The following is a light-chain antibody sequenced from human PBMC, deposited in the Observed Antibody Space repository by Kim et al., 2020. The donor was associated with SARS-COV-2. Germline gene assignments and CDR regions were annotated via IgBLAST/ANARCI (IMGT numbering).Light chain of an antibody. V-gene: IGKV1-39*01. CDR1: QDISRY. CDR3: QQTYSASRT. CDR2: TAS. J-gene: IGKJ1*01. Sequence: DIQMTQSPSSLSASVGDRVTITCRESQDISRYLNWYQQKPGKAPKLLIYTASSLQSGVPSRFTVSGSETDFTLTISSLQTEDFATYYCQQTYSASRTFGQGTKVDIK.